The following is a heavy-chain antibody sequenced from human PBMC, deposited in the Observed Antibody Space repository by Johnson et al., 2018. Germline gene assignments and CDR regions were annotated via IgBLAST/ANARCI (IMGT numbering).Heavy chain of an antibody. CDR3: ARGPGAIALKEAFDI. D-gene: IGHD1-26*01. J-gene: IGHJ3*02. Sequence: VQLVESGAEVKKPGSSVKVSCKASGGTFTTYSISWVRQAPGQGLEWMGVIIPIFVTATYAHNFQGRVTITADRSTTTAYLELNRLRSEDKALYYCARGPGAIALKEAFDIWGQGTMVTVSS. V-gene: IGHV1-69*06. CDR2: IIPIFVTA. CDR1: GGTFTTYS.